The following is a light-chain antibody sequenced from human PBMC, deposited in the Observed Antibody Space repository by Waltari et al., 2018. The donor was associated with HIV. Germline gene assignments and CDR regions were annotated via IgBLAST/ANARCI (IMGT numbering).Light chain of an antibody. Sequence: QSALTQPASVSGSPGQSVTIYCAGTSSDVGGYDYVSWYQQRPGKAPKLIIFGVNNRPSGVSSRFSGSKSGSTASLTVSGLQAEDEADYYCSSFAGTNNLVFGGGTKLTVL. CDR1: SSDVGGYDY. CDR2: GVN. V-gene: IGLV2-8*01. CDR3: SSFAGTNNLV. J-gene: IGLJ3*02.